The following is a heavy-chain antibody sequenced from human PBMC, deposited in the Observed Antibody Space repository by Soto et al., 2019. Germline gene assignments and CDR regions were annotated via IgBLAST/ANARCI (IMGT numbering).Heavy chain of an antibody. CDR1: GFTFSSYE. CDR3: ARDQGMTRYGMDV. D-gene: IGHD3-10*01. Sequence: LRLSCAASGFTFSSYEMNWVRQAPGKGLEWVSYISSSGSTIYYADSVKGRFTISRDNAKNSLYLQMNSLRAEDTAVYYCARDQGMTRYGMDVWGQGTTVTVSS. V-gene: IGHV3-48*03. J-gene: IGHJ6*02. CDR2: ISSSGSTI.